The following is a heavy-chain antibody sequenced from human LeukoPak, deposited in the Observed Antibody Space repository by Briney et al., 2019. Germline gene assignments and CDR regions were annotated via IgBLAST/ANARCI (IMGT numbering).Heavy chain of an antibody. CDR1: GFTFSSYA. J-gene: IGHJ4*02. Sequence: QPGRSLRLSCAASGFTFSSYAMHWVRQAPGKGLEWVAVISYDGSNKYYADSVKGRFTISRDNSKNTLYLQMNSLRAEDTAVYYCAGLCSSSIDYWGQGTLVTVSS. V-gene: IGHV3-30*01. CDR2: ISYDGSNK. D-gene: IGHD6-6*01. CDR3: AGLCSSSIDY.